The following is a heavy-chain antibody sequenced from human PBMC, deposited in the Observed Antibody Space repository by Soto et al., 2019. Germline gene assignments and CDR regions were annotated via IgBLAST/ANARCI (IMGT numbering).Heavy chain of an antibody. Sequence: EVQLVETGGALIQPGGSLRLSCAVSGFSISNNYMFWVRQAPGKGLDWVSVIYTGGSAYYADSVKGRFTISRDSSKNMLYLQMNSLRDEDTAVYYCARDGGDWASGFGYWGQGTLVTASS. D-gene: IGHD2-21*02. V-gene: IGHV3-53*02. CDR3: ARDGGDWASGFGY. J-gene: IGHJ4*02. CDR1: GFSISNNY. CDR2: IYTGGSA.